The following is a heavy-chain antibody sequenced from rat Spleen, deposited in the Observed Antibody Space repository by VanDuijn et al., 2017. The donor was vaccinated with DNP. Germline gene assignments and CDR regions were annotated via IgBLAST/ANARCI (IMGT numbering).Heavy chain of an antibody. CDR1: GFNFNDYW. CDR2: INKDSNTI. Sequence: EVKLVESGGGLVQPGRSLKLSCAASGFNFNDYWMGWVRQAPGKGLEWIGEINKDSNTINYSPSLKDKFTISRDNAQNTLYLQMSKLGSEDTAIYYCARLGWHGWFAYWGQGTLVTVSS. J-gene: IGHJ3*01. D-gene: IGHD1-11*01. V-gene: IGHV4-2*01. CDR3: ARLGWHGWFAY.